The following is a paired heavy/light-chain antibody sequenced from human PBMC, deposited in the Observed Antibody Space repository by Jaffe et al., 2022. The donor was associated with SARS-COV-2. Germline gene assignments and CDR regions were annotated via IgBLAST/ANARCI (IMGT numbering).Light chain of an antibody. Sequence: DIVMTQTPLSSPVTLGQPASISCRSSQSLVHSDGNTYLSWLQQRPGQPPRLLIYKISNRFSGVPDRFSGSGAGTDFTLKISRVEAEDVGIYYCMQATQFPRTFGQGTKLEIK. J-gene: IGKJ2*01. CDR3: MQATQFPRT. CDR1: QSLVHSDGNTY. V-gene: IGKV2-24*01. CDR2: KIS.
Heavy chain of an antibody. J-gene: IGHJ3*01. CDR2: IHSGGNT. V-gene: IGHV3-53*02. D-gene: IGHD2-15*01. Sequence: EVQLVETGGGLIQPGGSLRLSCAASGLTVSSNHMTWVRQAPGKGLEWVSLIHSGGNTFYADSVKGRFTISRDDSKNTVYLQMNSLRAEDTAVYYCARYSAFDVWGQGTMVTVSS. CDR3: ARYSAFDV. CDR1: GLTVSSNH.